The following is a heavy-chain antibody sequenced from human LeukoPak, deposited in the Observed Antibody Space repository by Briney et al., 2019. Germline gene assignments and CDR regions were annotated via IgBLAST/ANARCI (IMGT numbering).Heavy chain of an antibody. J-gene: IGHJ3*02. CDR2: IYYSGST. V-gene: IGHV4-39*01. Sequence: SETLSLTCTVSGGSISSSSYYWGWIRQPPGKGLGWSGSIYYSGSTYYNPSLKSRVTISVDTSKNQFSLKLSSVTAADTAVYYCARPKSPLGAFDIWGQGTMVTVSS. CDR1: GGSISSSSYY. D-gene: IGHD3-16*01. CDR3: ARPKSPLGAFDI.